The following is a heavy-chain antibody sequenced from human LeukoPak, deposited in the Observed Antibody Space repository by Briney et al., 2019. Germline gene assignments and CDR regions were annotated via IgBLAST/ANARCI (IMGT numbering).Heavy chain of an antibody. J-gene: IGHJ4*02. Sequence: GGSLRLSCAASGFTFRTYSIHWVRQAPGKGLEWVTVVSAGGRTQLYSDSVKGRFTVSRDNSLNTLHLQMNSLKTEDMAVYYCAREFGHNRWYFDYWGQGALVTVSS. D-gene: IGHD5-24*01. CDR3: AREFGHNRWYFDY. CDR1: GFTFRTYS. V-gene: IGHV3-30*03. CDR2: VSAGGRTQ.